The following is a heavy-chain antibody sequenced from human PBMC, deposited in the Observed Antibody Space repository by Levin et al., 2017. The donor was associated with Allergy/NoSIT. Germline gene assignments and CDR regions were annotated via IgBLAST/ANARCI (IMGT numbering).Heavy chain of an antibody. CDR2: IYYSGST. CDR1: GGSVSSGSYY. D-gene: IGHD5-12*01. V-gene: IGHV4-61*01. Sequence: SQTFSLTCTVSGGSVSSGSYYWSWIRQPPGKGLEWIGYIYYSGSTNYNPSLKSRVTISVDTSKNQFSLKLSSVTAADTAVYYCARDGYSGYDYWGQGTLVTVSS. CDR3: ARDGYSGYDY. J-gene: IGHJ4*02.